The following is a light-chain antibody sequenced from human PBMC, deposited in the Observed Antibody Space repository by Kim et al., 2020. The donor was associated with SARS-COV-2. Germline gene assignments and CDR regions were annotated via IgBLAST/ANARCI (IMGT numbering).Light chain of an antibody. V-gene: IGLV4-69*01. CDR1: GGHSNYA. CDR2: LNSDGSH. CDR3: QTWGTGIQV. Sequence: QLVLTQSPTASASLGASVKLTCTLSGGHSNYAIAWHQQQPQKGPRYLMKLNSDGSHYKGGGIPDRFSGSSSGAERYLIISSLHSEDEADYYCQTWGTGIQVFGGGTQLTVL. J-gene: IGLJ3*02.